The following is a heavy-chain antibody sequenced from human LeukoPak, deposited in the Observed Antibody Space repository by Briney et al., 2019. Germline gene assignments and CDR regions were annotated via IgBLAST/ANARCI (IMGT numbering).Heavy chain of an antibody. D-gene: IGHD6-19*01. CDR2: IYPGDSET. J-gene: IGHJ4*02. CDR1: GYTFTRYW. CDR3: ARSTGWYGH. Sequence: GESLKISCKGSGYTFTRYWIAWVRQMPGKGXXWMGFIYPGDSETRYSPSFQGQVTISVDKSISTAYVQWSSLKASDTALYYCARSTGWYGHWGQGTLVTVSS. V-gene: IGHV5-51*01.